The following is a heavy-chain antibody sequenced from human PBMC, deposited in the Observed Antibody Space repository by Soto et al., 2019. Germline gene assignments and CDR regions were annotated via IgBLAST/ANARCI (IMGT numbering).Heavy chain of an antibody. CDR1: GGSINNNYYY. CDR3: VRSVILSGGSYKGLIRLHYFDT. Sequence: SETLSLTCTVSGGSINNNYYYWGWVRQPPGKGLEWIASISRSGTTYYNPSLKSRVTLSLDESKNEFSLNMDSVTAADTAIYYCVRSVILSGGSYKGLIRLHYFDTWGPGTLVTVSS. J-gene: IGHJ4*02. V-gene: IGHV4-39*07. D-gene: IGHD3-3*01. CDR2: ISRSGTT.